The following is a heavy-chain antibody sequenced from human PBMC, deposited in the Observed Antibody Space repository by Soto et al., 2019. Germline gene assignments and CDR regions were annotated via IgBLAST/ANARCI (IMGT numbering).Heavy chain of an antibody. D-gene: IGHD2-15*01. CDR2: IYSSGST. V-gene: IGHV4-30-4*01. CDR3: VRGLGSHGGSSAIRAFDI. J-gene: IGHJ3*02. CDR1: GGSITSGDYY. Sequence: SETLSLTCTVSGGSITSGDYYWSWIRQPPGKGLEWIGYIYSSGSTYYNPSLKSRVTISVDTSKTQFSLNLSSVTAADTAVFYCVRGLGSHGGSSAIRAFDIWGQGTMVTVSS.